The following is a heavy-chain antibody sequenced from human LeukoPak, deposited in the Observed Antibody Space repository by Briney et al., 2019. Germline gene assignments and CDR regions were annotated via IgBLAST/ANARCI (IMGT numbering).Heavy chain of an antibody. Sequence: PGGSLRLSCAASGFTFSSNYMSWVRQAPGKGLEWVSVIYSGGSTYFADSVKGRFTISSHNSKNTLYLQINSLRAEDTAVYYCARAGPYDAFDIWGQGTMVTVSS. CDR1: GFTFSSNY. D-gene: IGHD1-14*01. J-gene: IGHJ3*02. CDR2: IYSGGST. V-gene: IGHV3-53*04. CDR3: ARAGPYDAFDI.